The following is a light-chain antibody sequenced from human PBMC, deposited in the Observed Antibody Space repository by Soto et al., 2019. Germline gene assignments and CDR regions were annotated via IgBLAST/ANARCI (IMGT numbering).Light chain of an antibody. V-gene: IGKV3-20*01. CDR1: QSVSSSY. CDR2: GAS. CDR3: QQYGSSRT. J-gene: IGKJ1*01. Sequence: EIVLTQSPGTLSLSPGERAPLSCRASQSVSSSYLAWYQQNPGQAPRLLIYGASSRATGIPDRFSGSGSGTDFTLTISRLEPGDFAVYYCQQYGSSRTFGQGTKVDIK.